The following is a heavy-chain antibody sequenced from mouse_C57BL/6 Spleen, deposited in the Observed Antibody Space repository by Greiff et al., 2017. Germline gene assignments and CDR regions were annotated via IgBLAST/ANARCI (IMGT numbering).Heavy chain of an antibody. J-gene: IGHJ3*01. D-gene: IGHD2-4*01. Sequence: QVQLQQPGAELVRPGSSVKLSCKASGYTFTSYWMDWVKQRPGQGLEWIGNIYPSDSETNYNQKFKDKATLTVDKSSSTASMQLSSLTSEDSAVYYCTRGGGLRGGFAYWGQGTLVTVSA. CDR1: GYTFTSYW. CDR2: IYPSDSET. V-gene: IGHV1-61*01. CDR3: TRGGGLRGGFAY.